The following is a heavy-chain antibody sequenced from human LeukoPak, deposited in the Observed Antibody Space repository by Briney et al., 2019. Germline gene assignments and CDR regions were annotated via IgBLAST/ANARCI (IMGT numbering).Heavy chain of an antibody. J-gene: IGHJ6*02. CDR3: AREGVTTRHGTDV. Sequence: GGSLRLSCAASGFTFSSHGMKWVRQAPGKRREWVSYISSSGRTIYYADSFQGRSTISRHNARHSLYLQLNSLRAEDTAVYYCAREGVTTRHGTDVWGQGTTVTVSS. CDR2: ISSSGRTI. V-gene: IGHV3-48*03. D-gene: IGHD4-17*01. CDR1: GFTFSSHG.